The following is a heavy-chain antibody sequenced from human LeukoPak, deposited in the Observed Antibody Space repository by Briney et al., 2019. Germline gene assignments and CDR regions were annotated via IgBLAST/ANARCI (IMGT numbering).Heavy chain of an antibody. V-gene: IGHV1-18*01. D-gene: IGHD4-23*01. Sequence: ASVKVSCKASGYTFTSYGISWVRQAPGQGLEWMGWISAYNGNTNYAQKLQGRVTMTTDTSTSTAYMELRSLRSDDTAVYYCARARGTLVKGNWFDPWGQGTLVIVSS. CDR1: GYTFTSYG. CDR2: ISAYNGNT. CDR3: ARARGTLVKGNWFDP. J-gene: IGHJ5*02.